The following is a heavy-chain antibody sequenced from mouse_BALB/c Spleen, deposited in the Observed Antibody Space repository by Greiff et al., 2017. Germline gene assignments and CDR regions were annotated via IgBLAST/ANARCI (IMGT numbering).Heavy chain of an antibody. CDR1: GFSLTSYD. CDR3: VRSVITRYYFDY. CDR2: IWTGGGT. J-gene: IGHJ2*01. Sequence: VHLVESGPGLVAPSQSLSITCTVSGFSLTSYDISWIRQPPGKGLEWLGVIWTGGGTNYNSAFMSRLSISKDNSKSQVFLKMNSLQTDDTAIYYCVRSVITRYYFDYWGQGTTLTVSS. V-gene: IGHV2-9-2*01. D-gene: IGHD1-1*01.